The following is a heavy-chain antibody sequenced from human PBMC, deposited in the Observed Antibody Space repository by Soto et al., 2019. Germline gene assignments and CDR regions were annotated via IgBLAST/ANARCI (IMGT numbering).Heavy chain of an antibody. CDR2: IITIFGTT. D-gene: IGHD5-18*01. CDR1: GGSFTYT. V-gene: IGHV1-69*01. Sequence: QMHLVQSGAEVKKPGSSVKVSCKASGGSFTYTLSWVRQAPGQGLEWMGGIITIFGTTNYAQNFQDRVTITADESTKTAYTEWNTLTSEDTAVYCCARLHSHGTYGMDVWGQGTTVTVSS. CDR3: ARLHSHGTYGMDV. J-gene: IGHJ6*02.